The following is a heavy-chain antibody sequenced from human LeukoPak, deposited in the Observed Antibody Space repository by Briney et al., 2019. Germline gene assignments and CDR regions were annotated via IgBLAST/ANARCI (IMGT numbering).Heavy chain of an antibody. Sequence: ASVKVSCKASGYTFTGYYMHWVRQAPGQGLEWMGWIKPNSGNTNYAQKFQGRVTMTRDTSISTAYMELSRLRSDDTAVYYCARDLYENYYYYGMDVSGQGTTVTVSS. D-gene: IGHD2/OR15-2a*01. CDR1: GYTFTGYY. CDR2: IKPNSGNT. J-gene: IGHJ6*02. V-gene: IGHV1-2*02. CDR3: ARDLYENYYYYGMDV.